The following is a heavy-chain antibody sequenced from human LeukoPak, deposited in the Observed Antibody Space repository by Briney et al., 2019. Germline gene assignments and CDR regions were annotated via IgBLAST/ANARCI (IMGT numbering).Heavy chain of an antibody. CDR1: GGSISSSSYY. CDR3: ARDPQRAIYSYGYWITAKGAFDY. V-gene: IGHV4-39*07. D-gene: IGHD5-18*01. J-gene: IGHJ4*02. Sequence: SETLSLTCTVSGGSISSSSYYWGWIRQPPGKGLEWIGSIYYSGSTYYNPSLRSRVTISVDTSKNQFSLKLSSVTAADTAVYYCARDPQRAIYSYGYWITAKGAFDYWGQGTLVTVSS. CDR2: IYYSGST.